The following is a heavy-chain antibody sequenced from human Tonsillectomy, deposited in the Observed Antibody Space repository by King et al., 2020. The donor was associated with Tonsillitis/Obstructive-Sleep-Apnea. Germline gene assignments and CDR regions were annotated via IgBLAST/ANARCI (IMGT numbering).Heavy chain of an antibody. Sequence: VQLVESGGGVVQPGRSLRLSCAASGFTFSRYGMHWVRQPPGKGLEGVAIIWYDGSNKYYADSVKGRFTISRDSSKNTLYLQRNSLRVEDTAVYFCAGDGSGYGHDAFDIWGQGTMVTVSS. J-gene: IGHJ3*02. CDR1: GFTFSRYG. CDR2: IWYDGSNK. D-gene: IGHD3-3*01. CDR3: AGDGSGYGHDAFDI. V-gene: IGHV3-33*01.